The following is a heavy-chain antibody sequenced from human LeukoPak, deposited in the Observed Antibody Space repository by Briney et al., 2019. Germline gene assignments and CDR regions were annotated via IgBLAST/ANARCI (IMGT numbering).Heavy chain of an antibody. V-gene: IGHV1-2*02. CDR3: AKEVETWNDLRWFDY. J-gene: IGHJ4*02. CDR2: INPNSGGT. Sequence: ASVKVSCKASGYTFTGYYMHWVRQAPGQGREWMGGINPNSGGTNYAQKVQGRVTITRDTSISTAQMELRRPRSDDTAVYYCAKEVETWNDLRWFDYWGKGTLVTVSS. D-gene: IGHD1-1*01. CDR1: GYTFTGYY.